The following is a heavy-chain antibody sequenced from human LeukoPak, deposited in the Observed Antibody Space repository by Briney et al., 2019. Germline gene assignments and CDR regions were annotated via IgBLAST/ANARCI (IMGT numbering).Heavy chain of an antibody. CDR3: ARENEGVDY. CDR2: INPNSGGK. CDR1: GYTFTGYY. J-gene: IGHJ4*02. Sequence: ASVKVSCKVSGYTFTGYYMHWVRQAPGQGLEWMGWINPNSGGKNYAQKFQGRVTMTRDTSISTAYMELSRLRSADTAVYYCARENEGVDYWGQGTLVTVSS. V-gene: IGHV1-2*02.